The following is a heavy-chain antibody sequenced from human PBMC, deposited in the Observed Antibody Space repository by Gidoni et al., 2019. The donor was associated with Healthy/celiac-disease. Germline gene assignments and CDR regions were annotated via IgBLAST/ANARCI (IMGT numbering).Heavy chain of an antibody. CDR1: GFTFGRYS. CDR3: ARDSTTYYYDSSGPLINY. CDR2: ISSSSSYI. Sequence: EVQLVESGGGLVKPGGSLRLPCAASGFTFGRYSMNWVRQAPGKGLEWVSAISSSSSYIYYADSVKGRFTISRDNAKNSLYLQMNSLRAEDTAVYYCARDSTTYYYDSSGPLINYWGQGTLVTVSS. V-gene: IGHV3-21*01. J-gene: IGHJ4*02. D-gene: IGHD3-22*01.